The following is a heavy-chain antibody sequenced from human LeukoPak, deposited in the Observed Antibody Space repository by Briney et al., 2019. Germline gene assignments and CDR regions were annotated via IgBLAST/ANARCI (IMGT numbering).Heavy chain of an antibody. CDR1: VYTFIVYY. CDR2: ITLSTGDI. CDR3: TRDIRPSGSWSFAS. Sequence: DSVKVSCMAPVYTFIVYYVHWLGQAPGQGLEWMGWITLSTGDIFYAQNFQGRVTMTRDTSISTAYMQLGSLKSDEPRIRSCTRDIRPSGSWSFASWGQGTLVTVSS. V-gene: IGHV1-2*02. D-gene: IGHD4-17*01. J-gene: IGHJ5*01.